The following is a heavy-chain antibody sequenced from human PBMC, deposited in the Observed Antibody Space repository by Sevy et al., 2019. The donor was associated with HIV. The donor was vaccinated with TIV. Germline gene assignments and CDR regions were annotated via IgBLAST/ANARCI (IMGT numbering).Heavy chain of an antibody. D-gene: IGHD3-22*01. V-gene: IGHV4-39*01. J-gene: IGHJ4*02. CDR1: GGSFNSGKYC. CDR3: ARREMDYDSSGYFAF. Sequence: SETLSLTCTVSGGSFNSGKYCWTWIRQPPGKGLEWIGSICNSGNTYYKSSLKTRVTISVEKSKNQFSLKLTSVTAADTAGYYCARREMDYDSSGYFAFWGQGTLVTVSS. CDR2: ICNSGNT.